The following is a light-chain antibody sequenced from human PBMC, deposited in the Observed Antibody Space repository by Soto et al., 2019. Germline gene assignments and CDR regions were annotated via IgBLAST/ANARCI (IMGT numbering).Light chain of an antibody. CDR1: QSVSSN. CDR3: QQYNNWPPQWT. Sequence: EIVMTQSPATQSVSPGERATLSCRASQSVSSNLAWYQQKPGQAPRVLIYGASTRATGIPARFSGSGSGTEFTLTISSLQSEDFAVYYCQQYNNWPPQWTFGQGTKVDIK. CDR2: GAS. J-gene: IGKJ1*01. V-gene: IGKV3-15*01.